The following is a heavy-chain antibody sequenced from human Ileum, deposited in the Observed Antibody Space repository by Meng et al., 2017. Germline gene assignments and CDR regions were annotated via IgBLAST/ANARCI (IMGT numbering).Heavy chain of an antibody. V-gene: IGHV4-34*01. D-gene: IGHD1-26*01. J-gene: IGHJ4*02. CDR2: IHHSGRT. Sequence: GQLNQWVAGLLEPSETLSLPRLVLGGALNDYYWSWVRTSPGKGLEWIGQIHHSGRTNYKSSLERRVTISVDTSKSQFSLKLTSVTAADTAMYYCVRGPARETHDFDYWGQGALVTVSS. CDR3: VRGPARETHDFDY. CDR1: GGALNDYY.